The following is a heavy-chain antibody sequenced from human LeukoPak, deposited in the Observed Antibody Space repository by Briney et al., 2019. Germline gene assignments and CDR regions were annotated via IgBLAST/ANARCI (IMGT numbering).Heavy chain of an antibody. D-gene: IGHD4-17*01. J-gene: IGHJ4*02. CDR1: GFTFNRYW. V-gene: IGHV3-7*05. CDR2: INQDGSEK. Sequence: GGSLRLSCAASGFTFNRYWMNWVREVPGKGREWVANINQDGSEKYSVDSVKGRFTISRDNAKNSLYLQMNSLRAEDTAVYYCARDKTVTTSLDYWGQGTLVTVSS. CDR3: ARDKTVTTSLDY.